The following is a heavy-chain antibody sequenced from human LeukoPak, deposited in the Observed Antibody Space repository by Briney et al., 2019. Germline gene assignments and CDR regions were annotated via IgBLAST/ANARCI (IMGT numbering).Heavy chain of an antibody. V-gene: IGHV4-4*07. CDR2: IYTSGST. D-gene: IGHD3-3*01. Sequence: PSETLSLTCTVSGGSISSYYWSWIRQPAGKGLEWNGRIYTSGSTNYNPSLKSRVTMSVDTSKNQFSLKLSSVTAADTAVYYCAKESVFGVVEDYWGQGTLVTVSS. J-gene: IGHJ4*02. CDR1: GGSISSYY. CDR3: AKESVFGVVEDY.